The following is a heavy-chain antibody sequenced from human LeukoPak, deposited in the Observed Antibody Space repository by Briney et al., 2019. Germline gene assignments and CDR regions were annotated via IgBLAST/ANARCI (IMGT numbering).Heavy chain of an antibody. V-gene: IGHV4-39*07. D-gene: IGHD3-10*01. CDR1: GGSISSSSYY. CDR2: IYYSGST. CDR3: ARVYYYGSGKVYGMDV. Sequence: PSETLSLTCTVSGGSISSSSYYWGWIRQPPGKGLEWIGGIYYSGSTYYNPSLKSRVTISVDTSKNQFSLKLSSVTAADTAVYCCARVYYYGSGKVYGMDVWGQGTTVTVSS. J-gene: IGHJ6*02.